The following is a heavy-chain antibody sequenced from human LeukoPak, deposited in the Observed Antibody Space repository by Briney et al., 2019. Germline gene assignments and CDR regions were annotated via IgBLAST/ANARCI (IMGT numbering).Heavy chain of an antibody. J-gene: IGHJ4*02. V-gene: IGHV3-23*01. Sequence: PGGSLRLSCAASGFTYSSYGMSWVRQAPGKGLEWVSTISGSGGSTYYADSVKGRFTISRDNSKNTLYLQMNSLRAEDTAVYFCAKLPYYDLLTGYSDYWGQGTLVTVSS. CDR2: ISGSGGST. D-gene: IGHD3-9*01. CDR3: AKLPYYDLLTGYSDY. CDR1: GFTYSSYG.